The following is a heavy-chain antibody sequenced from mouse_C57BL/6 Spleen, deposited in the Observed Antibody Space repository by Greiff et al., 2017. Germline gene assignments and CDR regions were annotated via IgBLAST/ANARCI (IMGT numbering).Heavy chain of an antibody. CDR1: GYSITSGYY. Sequence: EVQLQESGPGLVKPSQSLSLTCSVTGYSITSGYYWNWIRQFPGNKLEWMGYISYDGSNNYNPSLKNRISITRDTSKNQFFLKLNSVTTEDTATYYCARDYGPAWFAYWGQGTLVTVSA. V-gene: IGHV3-6*01. J-gene: IGHJ3*01. CDR3: ARDYGPAWFAY. D-gene: IGHD1-2*01. CDR2: ISYDGSN.